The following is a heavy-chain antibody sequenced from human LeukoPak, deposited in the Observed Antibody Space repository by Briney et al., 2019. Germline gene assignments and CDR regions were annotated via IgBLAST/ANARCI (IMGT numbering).Heavy chain of an antibody. CDR2: ISSSGSTI. Sequence: GGSLRLSCAASGFTFSDYYMSWLRQVPGKGLEWVSYISSSGSTIYYADSVKGRFTISRDNSKNTLYLQMNSLRAEDTAVYYCAKAGRIVVVATYDYWGQGTLVTVSS. V-gene: IGHV3-11*01. CDR1: GFTFSDYY. J-gene: IGHJ4*02. D-gene: IGHD2-15*01. CDR3: AKAGRIVVVATYDY.